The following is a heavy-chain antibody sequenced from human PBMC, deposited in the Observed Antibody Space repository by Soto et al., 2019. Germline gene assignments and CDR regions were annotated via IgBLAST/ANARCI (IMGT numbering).Heavy chain of an antibody. Sequence: GASVKVSCKASGYTFTSYGISWVRQAPGQGLEWMGWISAYNGNTNYAQKFQGRIIMTKDTSASTAYMELSSLRSEDTAVYYCARGYDFVWGSYRSDAFDIWGQGTMVTVSS. J-gene: IGHJ3*02. D-gene: IGHD3-16*02. CDR3: ARGYDFVWGSYRSDAFDI. CDR2: ISAYNGNT. V-gene: IGHV1-18*01. CDR1: GYTFTSYG.